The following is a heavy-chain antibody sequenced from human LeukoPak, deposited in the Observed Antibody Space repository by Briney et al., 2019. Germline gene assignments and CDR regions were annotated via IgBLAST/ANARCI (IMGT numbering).Heavy chain of an antibody. CDR1: GFTFSSYA. CDR2: ISGGGDST. J-gene: IGHJ4*02. D-gene: IGHD3-16*01. V-gene: IGHV3-23*01. Sequence: GGSLRLSCAASGFTFSSYAMSWVRQAPGKGLEWVSAISGGGDSTYYADSVKGRFTISRDSSKNTLYLQMNSLRAEDTAVYYCAKTWRFGGPGDYFDYWGQGALLTVSS. CDR3: AKTWRFGGPGDYFDY.